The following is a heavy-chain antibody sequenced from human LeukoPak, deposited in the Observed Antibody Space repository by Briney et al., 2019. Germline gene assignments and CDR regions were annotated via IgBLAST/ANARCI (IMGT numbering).Heavy chain of an antibody. J-gene: IGHJ4*02. CDR3: ARGPGCNTINCPYFFDF. D-gene: IGHD2/OR15-2a*01. CDR2: MNPNSGNT. V-gene: IGHV1-8*01. Sequence: ASVKVSCKASGYTFTSYDINWVRQAPGQGLEWMGWMNPNSGNTGYAQKFQGRVTMTRNNSIITAYMELSSLRSEDTAVYFCARGPGCNTINCPYFFDFWGQGTLVTVSS. CDR1: GYTFTSYD.